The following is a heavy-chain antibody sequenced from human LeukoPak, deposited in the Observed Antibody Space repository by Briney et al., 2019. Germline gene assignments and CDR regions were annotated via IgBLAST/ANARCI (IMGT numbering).Heavy chain of an antibody. J-gene: IGHJ5*02. CDR2: IYYSGST. CDR3: ARAASNYEQWFDP. D-gene: IGHD4-11*01. V-gene: IGHV4-61*08. CDR1: GGSLSRGGHY. Sequence: SETLSLTCTVSGGSLSRGGHYWGWIRQPPGKGLGWIGYIYYSGSTNYNPSLKSRVTISVDTSKNQFSLKLSSVTAADTAVYYCARAASNYEQWFDPWGQGTLVTVSS.